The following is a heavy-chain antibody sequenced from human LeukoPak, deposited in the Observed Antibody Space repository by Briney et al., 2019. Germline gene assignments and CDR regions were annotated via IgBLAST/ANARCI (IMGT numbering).Heavy chain of an antibody. D-gene: IGHD4-11*01. Sequence: GGSVTLLCAASGFIFSIYRMMWLPPAPGKGRVCVSAISSSSSYVYYADSERGRFTISRDNSNRVVYLRMNSLRTEDTAVYYCARSINFSNYLLDFWGQGTRVVVSS. CDR3: ARSINFSNYLLDF. V-gene: IGHV3-21*04. CDR1: GFIFSIYR. CDR2: ISSSSSYV. J-gene: IGHJ4*02.